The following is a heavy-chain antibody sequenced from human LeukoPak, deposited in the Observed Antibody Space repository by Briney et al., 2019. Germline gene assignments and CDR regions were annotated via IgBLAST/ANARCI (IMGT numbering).Heavy chain of an antibody. D-gene: IGHD1-14*01. CDR3: APETASNRYWFDP. CDR1: GGTFSSYA. V-gene: IGHV1-69*05. Sequence: ASVKVSCKASGGTFSSYAISWVRQAPGQGLEWMGRIIPIFGTAHYAQKFQGRVTITTDESTSTAYMELSSLRSEDTAVYYCAPETASNRYWFDPWGQGTLVTVSS. CDR2: IIPIFGTA. J-gene: IGHJ5*02.